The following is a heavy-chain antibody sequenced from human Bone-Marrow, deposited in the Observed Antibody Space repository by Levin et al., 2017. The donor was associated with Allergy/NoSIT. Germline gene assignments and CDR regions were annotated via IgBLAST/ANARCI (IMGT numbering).Heavy chain of an antibody. CDR1: GFTLSNNA. Sequence: SLKISCLASGFTLSNNAMSWVRQAPGKGLEWVSGFSNTGSSHYADSVKGRFTISRDTSKNTLYLQMNSLRAEDTAVYYCAKDYDILTGYYTDMDVWGTGTTVTVSS. CDR2: FSNTGSS. D-gene: IGHD3-9*01. J-gene: IGHJ6*03. V-gene: IGHV3-23*01. CDR3: AKDYDILTGYYTDMDV.